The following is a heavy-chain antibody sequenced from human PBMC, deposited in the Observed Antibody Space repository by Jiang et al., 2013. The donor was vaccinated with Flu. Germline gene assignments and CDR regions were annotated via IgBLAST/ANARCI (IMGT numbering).Heavy chain of an antibody. D-gene: IGHD3-22*01. CDR2: ITSSFNT. CDR3: VRGGGSSGYFYY. V-gene: IGHV3-11*01. Sequence: VQLVESAGGLVKSGGSLRLSCAASGFTFSDFYMSWIRQTPGKGLEWISYITSSFNTYYADSVKGRFTISRDNAKNSLYLQMNSLRAEDTAVYYCVRGGGSSGYFYYWGQGTVVTVS. CDR1: GFTFSDFY. J-gene: IGHJ4*02.